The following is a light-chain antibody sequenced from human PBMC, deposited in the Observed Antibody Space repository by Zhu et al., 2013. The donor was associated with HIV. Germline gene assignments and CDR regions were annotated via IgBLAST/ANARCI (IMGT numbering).Light chain of an antibody. CDR3: QQYNTYPXT. J-gene: IGKJ2*01. CDR2: STS. Sequence: DIQMTQSPSSLSASVGDRVTITCRASQDISNFLAWYQQRPGKPPNLLIYSTSTLQSGVPSRFSGSGSGTEFTLTISSLQPEDVATYYCQQYNTYPXTFGQGTKLEIK. CDR1: QDISNF. V-gene: IGKV1-27*01.